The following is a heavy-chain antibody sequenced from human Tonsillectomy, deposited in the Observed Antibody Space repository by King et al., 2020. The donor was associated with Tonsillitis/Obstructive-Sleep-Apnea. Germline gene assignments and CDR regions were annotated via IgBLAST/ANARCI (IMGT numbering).Heavy chain of an antibody. CDR2: IKSKADGGTG. J-gene: IGHJ6*03. D-gene: IGHD2-2*01. V-gene: IGHV3-15*01. Sequence: VQLVESGGGLAKPGGSLRLSCTASGFTFSYTWMSWVRQAPGKGLEWVGRIKSKADGGTGDYAAPVKGRFTISRDDSKNTVFLQMNNLKSEDTAVYYCTPVYCGSTSGSVYYYYYMDIWGNGTTVTVSS. CDR3: TPVYCGSTSGSVYYYYYMDI. CDR1: GFTFSYTW.